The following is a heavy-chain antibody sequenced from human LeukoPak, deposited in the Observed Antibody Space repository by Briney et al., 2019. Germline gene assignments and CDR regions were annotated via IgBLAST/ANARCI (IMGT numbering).Heavy chain of an antibody. CDR2: ISTSGRII. CDR3: ARVNQPADYDYYGLDV. CDR1: GFTFSSYG. J-gene: IGHJ6*02. V-gene: IGHV3-48*01. D-gene: IGHD2-2*01. Sequence: AGGSLRLSCTVSGFTFSSYGMNWVRQAPGKGLEWVSHISTSGRIIYYADSLKGRITISRDNAKNSVYLQMNSLRAEDTAVYYCARVNQPADYDYYGLDVWGQGTTVTVSS.